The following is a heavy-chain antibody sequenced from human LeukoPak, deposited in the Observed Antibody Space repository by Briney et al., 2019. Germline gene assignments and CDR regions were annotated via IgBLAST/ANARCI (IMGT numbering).Heavy chain of an antibody. J-gene: IGHJ3*02. CDR1: GYTFTSYY. CDR2: INPSGGST. CDR3: ARDLTMVRGGNAFDI. D-gene: IGHD3-10*01. V-gene: IGHV1-46*01. Sequence: ASVKVSCKASGYTFTSYYMHWVRQAPGQGLEWMGIINPSGGSTSYAQKFQGRVTMTRDTSTSTVYMELSSLRSEDTAVYYCARDLTMVRGGNAFDIWGQGTMVTVSS.